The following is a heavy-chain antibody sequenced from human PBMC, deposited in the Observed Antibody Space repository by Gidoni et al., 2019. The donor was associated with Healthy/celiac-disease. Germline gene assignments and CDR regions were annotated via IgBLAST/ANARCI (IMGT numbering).Heavy chain of an antibody. CDR3: ARQGYDFWSGYLNWFDP. CDR2: IYYSGST. J-gene: IGHJ5*02. V-gene: IGHV4-59*08. Sequence: QVQLQESGPGLVKPSETLSLTCTVSGGSIRSYYWSWIRQPPGKGLEWIGYIYYSGSTNYNPSLKSRVTISVDTFKNQFSLKLSSVTAADTAVYYCARQGYDFWSGYLNWFDPWGQGTLVTVSS. CDR1: GGSIRSYY. D-gene: IGHD3-3*01.